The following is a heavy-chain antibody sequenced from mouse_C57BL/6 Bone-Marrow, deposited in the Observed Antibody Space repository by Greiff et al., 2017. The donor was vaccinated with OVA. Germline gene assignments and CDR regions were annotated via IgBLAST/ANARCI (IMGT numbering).Heavy chain of an antibody. CDR3: ARQIYYYGSSPYAMDY. Sequence: EVHLVESGGDLVKPGGSLKLSCAASGFTFSSYGMSWVRQTPDKRLEWVATISSGGSYTYYPDSVKGRFTISRDNAKNTLYLQMSSLKSEDTAMYYCARQIYYYGSSPYAMDYWGQGTSVTVSS. CDR2: ISSGGSYT. V-gene: IGHV5-6*01. D-gene: IGHD1-1*01. CDR1: GFTFSSYG. J-gene: IGHJ4*01.